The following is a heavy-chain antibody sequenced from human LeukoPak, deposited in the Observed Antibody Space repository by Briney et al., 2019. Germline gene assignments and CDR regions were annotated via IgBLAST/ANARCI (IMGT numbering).Heavy chain of an antibody. D-gene: IGHD2-2*01. CDR2: IYYSGST. V-gene: IGHV4-59*08. CDR3: SXXCSSTSCPPYH. Sequence: SETLSLTCTVSGGSISSYYWSWIRQPPGKGLEWIGYIYYSGSTNYNPSLKSRVTISVDTSKNQFSLNLSSVTAADTAVFYCSXXCSSTSCPPYHWGQGTLVTVSS. CDR1: GGSISSYY. J-gene: IGHJ5*02.